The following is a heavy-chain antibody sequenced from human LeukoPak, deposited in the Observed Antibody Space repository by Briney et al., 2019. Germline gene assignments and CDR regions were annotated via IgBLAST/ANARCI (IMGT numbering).Heavy chain of an antibody. CDR3: ARVGWELLNLHFDP. CDR1: GFTFSDKW. CDR2: IKKDGSQK. Sequence: GGSLRLSCVGSGFTFSDKWMSWVRQAPGKGPEWVASIKKDGSQKYYVDSVKGRFTISRDNAQDSLYLQMSSLRVEDTAIYSCARVGWELLNLHFDPWGQGTLVTVSS. D-gene: IGHD1-26*01. J-gene: IGHJ5*02. V-gene: IGHV3-7*03.